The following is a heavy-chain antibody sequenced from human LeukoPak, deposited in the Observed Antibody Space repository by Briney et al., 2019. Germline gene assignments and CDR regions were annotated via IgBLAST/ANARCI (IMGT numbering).Heavy chain of an antibody. CDR3: ARRAYSGSYA. D-gene: IGHD1-26*01. CDR2: IYYSGST. Sequence: SETLSLTCTVSGGSISSYYWSWIRQPPGKGLEWIGYIYYSGSTNYNPSLKSRVTISVDTSKNQFSLKLSSVTAADTAVYYCARRAYSGSYAWGKGTTVTISS. CDR1: GGSISSYY. V-gene: IGHV4-59*01. J-gene: IGHJ6*04.